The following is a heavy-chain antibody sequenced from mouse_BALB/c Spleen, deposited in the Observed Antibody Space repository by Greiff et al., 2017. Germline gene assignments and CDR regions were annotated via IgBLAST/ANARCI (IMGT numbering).Heavy chain of an antibody. Sequence: EVKLLESGAELVRPGALVKLSCKASGFNIKDYYMHWVKQRPEQGLEWIGWIDPENGNTIYDPKFQGKASITADTSSNTAYLQLSSLTSEDTAVYYCARSFAYWGQGTLVTVSA. J-gene: IGHJ3*01. CDR1: GFNIKDYY. V-gene: IGHV14-1*02. CDR3: ARSFAY. CDR2: IDPENGNT.